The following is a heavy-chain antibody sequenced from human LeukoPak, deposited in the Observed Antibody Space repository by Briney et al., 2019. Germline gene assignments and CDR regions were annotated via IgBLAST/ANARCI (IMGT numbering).Heavy chain of an antibody. CDR1: GFTFSTYA. J-gene: IGHJ4*02. Sequence: GGSLRLSCTASGFTFSTYAMTWVRQAPGKGLEWVSGIIPSGTATYYADSVKGRFTISRDNSKNTLYLQMNSLRTEDTAVYYCASLYSSGWTRGDYWGQGTLVTVSS. D-gene: IGHD6-19*01. CDR2: IIPSGTAT. CDR3: ASLYSSGWTRGDY. V-gene: IGHV3-23*01.